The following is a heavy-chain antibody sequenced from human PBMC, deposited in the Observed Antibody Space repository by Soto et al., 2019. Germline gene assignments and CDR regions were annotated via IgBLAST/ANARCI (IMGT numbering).Heavy chain of an antibody. CDR1: GFSLSTSGVG. Sequence: QITLKESGPTLVKPTQTLTLTCTFSGFSLSTSGVGVGWIRQPPGKALEWLAVIYWDDDKRYSPSLKSRLTITKDTSKNQVVLIMTHMDPVDTAIYYCAHTRTAWNWFDPWGQGTLVTVSS. D-gene: IGHD1-1*01. J-gene: IGHJ5*02. CDR2: IYWDDDK. V-gene: IGHV2-5*02. CDR3: AHTRTAWNWFDP.